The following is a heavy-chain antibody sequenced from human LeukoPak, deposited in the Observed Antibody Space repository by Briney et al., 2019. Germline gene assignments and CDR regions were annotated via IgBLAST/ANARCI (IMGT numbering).Heavy chain of an antibody. CDR1: GFTFSSYA. V-gene: IGHV3-30*14. CDR2: ISYDGSNK. J-gene: IGHJ5*02. Sequence: GGSLRLSCAASGFTFSSYAMHWVRQAPGKGLEWVAVISYDGSNKYYADSVKGRFTISRDNSKNTLFLQMNSLRAEDTAVYYCARDDQQLVTWGQGTLVTVSS. CDR3: ARDDQQLVT. D-gene: IGHD6-13*01.